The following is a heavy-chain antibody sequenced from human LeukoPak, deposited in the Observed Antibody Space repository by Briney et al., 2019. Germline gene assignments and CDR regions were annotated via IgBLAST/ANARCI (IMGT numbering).Heavy chain of an antibody. V-gene: IGHV3-30*18. CDR2: ISYDGSDK. Sequence: GGSLRLSCAASGFTFSSYGMHWVRQAPGKGLEWVAVISYDGSDKYYADSVKGRFTISRENSKNTLYLQMNSLRAEDTAVYSCAKDAFSSGRELFDYWGQGTLVTVSS. D-gene: IGHD6-19*01. CDR1: GFTFSSYG. CDR3: AKDAFSSGRELFDY. J-gene: IGHJ4*02.